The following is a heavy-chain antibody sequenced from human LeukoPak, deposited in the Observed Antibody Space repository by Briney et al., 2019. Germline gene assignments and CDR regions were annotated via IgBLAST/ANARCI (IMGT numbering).Heavy chain of an antibody. Sequence: GASVKVSCKASGYTFTGYYMHWVRQAPGQGLEWMGWINPNSGGTNYAQKFQGRVTMTRDTSISTAYMELSRLRSDDTAVYYCARDLGFDTAYDFDYWGQGTLVTVSS. D-gene: IGHD5-18*01. CDR3: ARDLGFDTAYDFDY. CDR2: INPNSGGT. CDR1: GYTFTGYY. V-gene: IGHV1-2*02. J-gene: IGHJ4*02.